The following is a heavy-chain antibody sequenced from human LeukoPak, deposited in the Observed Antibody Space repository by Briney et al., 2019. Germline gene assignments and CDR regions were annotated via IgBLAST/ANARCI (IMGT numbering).Heavy chain of an antibody. D-gene: IGHD2-21*02. CDR2: IYHSGST. CDR3: ARDQAYCGGDCYFDF. CDR1: DYSISSAYY. J-gene: IGHJ4*02. Sequence: SETLSLTCAVSDYSISSAYYWGWIRQPPGKGQEWIGSIYHSGSTDYNPSLKSRVTISVDTSKNQFSLKLRSVTAADTAVYYCARDQAYCGGDCYFDFWGQGTLVTVSS. V-gene: IGHV4-38-2*02.